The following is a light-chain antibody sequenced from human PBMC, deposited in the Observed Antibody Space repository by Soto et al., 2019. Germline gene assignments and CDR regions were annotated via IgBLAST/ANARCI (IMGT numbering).Light chain of an antibody. V-gene: IGKV3-20*01. J-gene: IGKJ2*01. CDR2: GVS. Sequence: SVLTQTPGTVSLSPGQRATLSCRASQSVRDSYLAWYQQKPGQAPRLLMYGVSFRAAGIPDRFSGSGSGTDFTLTISRLEPEDFAVYYCQQYGSLFTFGQGTKLEI. CDR3: QQYGSLFT. CDR1: QSVRDSY.